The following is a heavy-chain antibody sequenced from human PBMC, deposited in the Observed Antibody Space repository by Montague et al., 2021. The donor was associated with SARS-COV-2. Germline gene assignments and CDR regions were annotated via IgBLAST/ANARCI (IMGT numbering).Heavy chain of an antibody. CDR1: GYSISSGYY. D-gene: IGHD3-3*01. CDR3: ARGPGVVIILAIYYYYGMDV. V-gene: IGHV4-38-2*02. Sequence: SETLSLTCSVTGYSISSGYYWGWIRQSPGRGLEWIGTVHHSEGTYYNPSLQSRVTISVDTSKNQFSLKLSSVTAADTAVYYCARGPGVVIILAIYYYYGMDVWGQGTTVTVSS. J-gene: IGHJ6*02. CDR2: VHHSEGT.